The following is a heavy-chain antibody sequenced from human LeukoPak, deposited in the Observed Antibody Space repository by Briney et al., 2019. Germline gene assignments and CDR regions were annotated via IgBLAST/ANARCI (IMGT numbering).Heavy chain of an antibody. CDR2: ISYDGSNK. D-gene: IGHD5-12*01. V-gene: IGHV3-30-3*01. Sequence: GRSLRLSCAASGFTFSSYAMHWVRQAPGKGLEWVAVISYDGSNKYYADSVKGRFTISRDNSKNTLYLQMNSLRAEDTAVYYCARDLSVATIGEPIGNYWGQGTLVTVSS. J-gene: IGHJ4*02. CDR3: ARDLSVATIGEPIGNY. CDR1: GFTFSSYA.